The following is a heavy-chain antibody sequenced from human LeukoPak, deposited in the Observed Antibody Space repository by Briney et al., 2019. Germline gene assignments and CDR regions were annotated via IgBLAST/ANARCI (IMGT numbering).Heavy chain of an antibody. V-gene: IGHV1-18*01. J-gene: IGHJ4*02. CDR3: ARDQWQLADY. D-gene: IGHD6-6*01. CDR2: ISAYNGNT. CDR1: TSYX. Sequence: TSYXXSWVRQAPGQGLEWMGWISAYNGNTNYAQKLQGRVTMTTDTSTSTAYMELRSLRSDDTAVYYCARDQWQLADYWGQGTLVTVSS.